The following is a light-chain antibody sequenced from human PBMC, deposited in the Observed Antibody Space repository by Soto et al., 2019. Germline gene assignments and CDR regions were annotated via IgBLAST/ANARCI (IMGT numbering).Light chain of an antibody. J-gene: IGLJ2*01. CDR1: TSDVGGYNH. V-gene: IGLV2-14*03. CDR2: DVT. Sequence: QSALTQPASVSGSPGQSITISCTGTTSDVGGYNHVSWYQQHSGKAPKLMIYDVTNRPSGVSNRFSGSKSGNTASLTISGLQAEDEADYYCSSYNNTNTLVFGGGTKLTVL. CDR3: SSYNNTNTLV.